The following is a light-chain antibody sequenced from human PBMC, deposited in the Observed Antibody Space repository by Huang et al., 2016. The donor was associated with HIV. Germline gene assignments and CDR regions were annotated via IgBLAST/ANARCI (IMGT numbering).Light chain of an antibody. CDR1: QSLLQSNGYMY. CDR2: LGA. Sequence: DIVMTQYPLSLSVTPGETASISCRSSQSLLQSNGYMYLAWYVQKPGQSPQLLSYLGARRASGIPDKFNGSASGTDFSLRISRLEAEDVGVYYCMQDLQTPWTFGQGTKVEIK. J-gene: IGKJ1*01. CDR3: MQDLQTPWT. V-gene: IGKV2-28*01.